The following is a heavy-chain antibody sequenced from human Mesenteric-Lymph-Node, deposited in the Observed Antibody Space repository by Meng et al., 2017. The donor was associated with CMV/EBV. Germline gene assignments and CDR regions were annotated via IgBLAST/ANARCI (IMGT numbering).Heavy chain of an antibody. CDR2: IYYSGTT. V-gene: IGHV4-59*11. D-gene: IGHD3-16*01. J-gene: IGHJ6*02. CDR3: ARRGRYYYGMDV. CDR1: GDSISSHY. Sequence: GPLRLPCTVSGDSISSHYWNWIRQTPGKGLEWIGYIYYSGTTNYNPSLKSRISISIDTSKNQFSLKLSSVTTADTAVYYCARRGRYYYGMDVWGQGTTVTVSS.